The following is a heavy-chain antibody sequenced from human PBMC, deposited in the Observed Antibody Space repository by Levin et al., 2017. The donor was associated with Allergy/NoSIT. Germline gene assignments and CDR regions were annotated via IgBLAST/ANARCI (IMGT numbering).Heavy chain of an antibody. CDR3: ARDISAYGDGWFDL. Sequence: SQTLSLTCSVPGGSIRRSYWNWIRQPPGKGLEWIGYISDRGTTKYKSSLKSRVIISVDTAKRQFSLKLNSVTAADTAVYYCARDISAYGDGWFDLWGQGNLVTVSS. CDR2: ISDRGTT. J-gene: IGHJ5*02. D-gene: IGHD5-12*01. V-gene: IGHV4-59*01. CDR1: GGSIRRSY.